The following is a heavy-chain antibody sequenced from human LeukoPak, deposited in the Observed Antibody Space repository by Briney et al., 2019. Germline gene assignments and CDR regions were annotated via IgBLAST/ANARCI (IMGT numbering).Heavy chain of an antibody. CDR3: ARARSGIAGFDP. Sequence: KTSETLSLTCTVSGYSISSGYYWGWIRQPPGKGLEWIGSIYHSGSTYYNPSLKSRVTISVDTSKNQFSLKLSSVTAADTAVYYCARARSGIAGFDPWGQGTQVTVSS. V-gene: IGHV4-38-2*02. D-gene: IGHD6-13*01. J-gene: IGHJ5*02. CDR1: GYSISSGYY. CDR2: IYHSGST.